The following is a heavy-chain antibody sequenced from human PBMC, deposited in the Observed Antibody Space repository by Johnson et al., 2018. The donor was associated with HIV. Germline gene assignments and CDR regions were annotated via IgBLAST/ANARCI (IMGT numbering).Heavy chain of an antibody. Sequence: VQLVESGGGVVQPGGSLRLSCAVSGFSFSSHGMHWVRQAPGKGLEYVSAISSNGGSTYYATSVKGRFTISRDNSKNTLYLQMNSLRAEDTAVYYCAKSDSAYDAFDLWGQGTMVTVSS. CDR3: AKSDSAYDAFDL. D-gene: IGHD3-22*01. V-gene: IGHV3-64*01. J-gene: IGHJ3*01. CDR1: GFSFSSHG. CDR2: ISSNGGST.